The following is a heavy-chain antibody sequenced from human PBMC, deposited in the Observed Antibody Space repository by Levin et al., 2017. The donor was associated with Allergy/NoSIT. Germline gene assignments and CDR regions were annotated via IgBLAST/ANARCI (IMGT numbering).Heavy chain of an antibody. D-gene: IGHD4-17*01. Sequence: GESLKISCAASGFTFSSYWMHWVRQAPGKGLVWVSRINSDGSSTSYADSVKGRFTISRDNAKNTLYLQMNSLRAEDTAVYYCARDPPDYGDYVIDWYFDLWGRGTLVTVSS. J-gene: IGHJ2*01. CDR3: ARDPPDYGDYVIDWYFDL. CDR2: INSDGSST. V-gene: IGHV3-74*01. CDR1: GFTFSSYW.